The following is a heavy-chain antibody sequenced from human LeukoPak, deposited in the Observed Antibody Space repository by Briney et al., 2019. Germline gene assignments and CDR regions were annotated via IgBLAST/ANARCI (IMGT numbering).Heavy chain of an antibody. CDR3: ARVQVARTRTFDY. D-gene: IGHD6-19*01. V-gene: IGHV4-39*07. Sequence: SETLSLTCTVSGGSISRSSYYWGWIRQPPGKGLEWIGSIYYSGSTYYNPSLKSRVTISVDTSKNQFSLKLSSVTAADTAVYYCARVQVARTRTFDYWGQGTLVTVSS. CDR1: GGSISRSSYY. CDR2: IYYSGST. J-gene: IGHJ4*02.